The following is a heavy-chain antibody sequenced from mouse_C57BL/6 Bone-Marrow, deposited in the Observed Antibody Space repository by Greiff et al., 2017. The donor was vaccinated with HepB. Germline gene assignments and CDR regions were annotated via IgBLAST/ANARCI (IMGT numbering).Heavy chain of an antibody. Sequence: VQLQQSGAELVRPGASVTLSCKASGYTFTDYEMHWVKQTPVHGLEWIGAIDPETGGTASTQKFKGKAILTADKSSSTAYMELRSLTSEDSAVYDWTRSEDGYDFYDAMDYWGQGTSVTVSS. J-gene: IGHJ4*01. V-gene: IGHV1-15*01. CDR2: IDPETGGT. CDR3: TRSEDGYDFYDAMDY. CDR1: GYTFTDYE. D-gene: IGHD2-2*01.